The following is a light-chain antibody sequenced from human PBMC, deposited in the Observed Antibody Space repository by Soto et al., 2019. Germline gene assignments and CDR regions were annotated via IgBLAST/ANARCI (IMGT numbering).Light chain of an antibody. CDR3: QQYGSSLSIT. Sequence: EIVLTQSPGTLSLSPGERATLSCRASQSVTSNYLAWYQQKPGQAPRLLICDASTRATGIPDRFSGSGSGTDFTLTISRLEPEDFAVYYRQQYGSSLSITFGQGTRLEIK. V-gene: IGKV3-20*01. CDR2: DAS. J-gene: IGKJ5*01. CDR1: QSVTSNY.